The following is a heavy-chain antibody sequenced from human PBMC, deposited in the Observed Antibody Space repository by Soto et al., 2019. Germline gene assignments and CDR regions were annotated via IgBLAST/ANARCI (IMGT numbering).Heavy chain of an antibody. CDR2: IGSSGGNS. J-gene: IGHJ6*02. Sequence: EVQLVESGGGLVKPGGSLRLCCAVSGFIFSDFSMNWVRQAPGKGLEWVASIGSSGGNSFYADSVKGRFIISRDNAKTALDMQINSLRAEDTAVYYCAREKRHNSMGGRFGMDVWGQGTKVTVS. V-gene: IGHV3-21*01. D-gene: IGHD1-1*01. CDR1: GFIFSDFS. CDR3: AREKRHNSMGGRFGMDV.